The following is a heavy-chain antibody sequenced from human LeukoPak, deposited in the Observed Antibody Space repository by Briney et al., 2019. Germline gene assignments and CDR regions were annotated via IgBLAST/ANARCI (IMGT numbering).Heavy chain of an antibody. D-gene: IGHD1-14*01. Sequence: GGSLRLSCAASGFTVGTNYMSWVRQAPGKGLEWVSVLYSGGSTYYADSVKGRFTISGDNSKNTLYLQMNSLRAEDTAVYYCARSRGGHGSFPGWFDSWGQGTLVTVSS. CDR1: GFTVGTNY. CDR2: LYSGGST. J-gene: IGHJ5*01. CDR3: ARSRGGHGSFPGWFDS. V-gene: IGHV3-66*01.